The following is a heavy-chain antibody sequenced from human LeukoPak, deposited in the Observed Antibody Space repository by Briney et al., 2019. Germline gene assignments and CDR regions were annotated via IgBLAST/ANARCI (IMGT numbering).Heavy chain of an antibody. Sequence: SETLSLTCTVSGYSISSGYYWGWIRPPPGKGLEWIGSIYHSGSTYYNPSLKSRVTISVDTSKNQFSLKLSSVTAADTAVCYCARDHHRRLYDSQARDTFDIWGQGTMVTVSS. V-gene: IGHV4-38-2*02. CDR1: GYSISSGYY. CDR2: IYHSGST. CDR3: ARDHHRRLYDSQARDTFDI. D-gene: IGHD3-22*01. J-gene: IGHJ3*02.